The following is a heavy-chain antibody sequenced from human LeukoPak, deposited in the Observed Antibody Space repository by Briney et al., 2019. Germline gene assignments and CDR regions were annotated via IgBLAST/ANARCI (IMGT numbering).Heavy chain of an antibody. D-gene: IGHD5-24*01. CDR3: ARDSSRDGYNFFDY. CDR2: ISYDGSNK. Sequence: GGSLRLSCAASGFTFSSYAMHWVRQAPGKGLEWVAVISYDGSNKYYADSVKGRFTISRDNSKNTLYLQMNSLRAEDTAVYYCARDSSRDGYNFFDYWGQGTLVTVSS. V-gene: IGHV3-30-3*01. J-gene: IGHJ4*02. CDR1: GFTFSSYA.